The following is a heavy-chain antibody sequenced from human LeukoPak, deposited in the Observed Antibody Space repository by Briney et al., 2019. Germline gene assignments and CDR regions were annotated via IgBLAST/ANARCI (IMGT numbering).Heavy chain of an antibody. J-gene: IGHJ4*02. CDR2: TYYMSKWIS. Sequence: SQTLSLTCAISGDSVSSNSAAWSWIRQSPSRGLEWLGRTYYMSKWISDYAVFVKSRITINPDTSKNQFSLQLNSVTPEDAAVYYCARWGHAPYYFDYWGQGTLVTVSS. CDR3: ARWGHAPYYFDY. CDR1: GDSVSSNSAA. D-gene: IGHD3-16*01. V-gene: IGHV6-1*01.